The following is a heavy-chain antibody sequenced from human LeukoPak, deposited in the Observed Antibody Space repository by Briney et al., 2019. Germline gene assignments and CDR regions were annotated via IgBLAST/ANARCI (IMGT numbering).Heavy chain of an antibody. CDR3: ARKDSSGDDAFDI. J-gene: IGHJ3*02. CDR2: ISSSGSTI. V-gene: IGHV3-11*01. CDR1: GFTFSVYY. D-gene: IGHD3-22*01. Sequence: GGSLRLSCAASGFTFSVYYMSWTRQAPGKGLGWVSYISSSGSTIYYADSVKGRFTISRYNAKNSLYLQMNSLRAEDTAVYYCARKDSSGDDAFDIWGQGTMVTVSS.